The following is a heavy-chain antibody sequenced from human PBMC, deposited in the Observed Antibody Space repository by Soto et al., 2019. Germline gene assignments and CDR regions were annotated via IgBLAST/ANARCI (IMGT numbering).Heavy chain of an antibody. V-gene: IGHV1-18*01. Sequence: ASVKVSCKASGGTFSSYTIIWVRQAPGQGLEWMGWISAYNGNTNYAQKLQGRVTMTTDTSTSTAYMELRSLRSDDTAVYYCAMMTTVTDSGMDVWGQGTTVTVSS. J-gene: IGHJ6*02. CDR1: GGTFSSYT. D-gene: IGHD4-4*01. CDR2: ISAYNGNT. CDR3: AMMTTVTDSGMDV.